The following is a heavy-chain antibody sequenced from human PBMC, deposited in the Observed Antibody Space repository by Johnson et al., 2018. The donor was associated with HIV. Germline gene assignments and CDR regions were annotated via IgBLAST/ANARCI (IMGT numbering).Heavy chain of an antibody. D-gene: IGHD6-13*01. J-gene: IGHJ3*02. Sequence: VQLVESGGGVVQPGRSLRLSCAVSGFTFSSYWMSWVRQAPGKGLEWVGRIKSKTDGGTTDYAAPVKGRFTISRDDSKNTLYMQMNSLKTEDTAVYYCTTDLYSTDIWGQGTMVTVSS. CDR1: GFTFSSYW. CDR3: TTDLYSTDI. V-gene: IGHV3-15*01. CDR2: IKSKTDGGTT.